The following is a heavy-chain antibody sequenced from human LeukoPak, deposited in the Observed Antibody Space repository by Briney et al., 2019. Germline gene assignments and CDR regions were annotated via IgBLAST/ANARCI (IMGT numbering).Heavy chain of an antibody. V-gene: IGHV3-30*02. CDR2: IRYDGSNK. CDR3: AKGNREWELRANALDI. J-gene: IGHJ3*02. D-gene: IGHD1-26*01. CDR1: GFTFSSYG. Sequence: GGSLRLSCAASGFTFSSYGMHWVRQAPGKGLEWVAFIRYDGSNKYYADSVKGRFTISRDNSKNTLYLQMNSLRAEDTAVYYCAKGNREWELRANALDIWGQGTMVTVSS.